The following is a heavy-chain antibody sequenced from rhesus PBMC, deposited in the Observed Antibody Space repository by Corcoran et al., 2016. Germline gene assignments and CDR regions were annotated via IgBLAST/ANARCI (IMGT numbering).Heavy chain of an antibody. D-gene: IGHD2-33*01. V-gene: IGHV4-173*01. CDR1: GGSISSNY. J-gene: IGHJ4*01. Sequence: QLQLQESGPGLVKPSETLSLTCAVSGGSISSNYWAWIRQPPGRGLDWIGRISGSGGNTDYSPSLNSRVTISTDTSKNPFDLKLISVTAADTAVYYFARSLYTRVLDYWGQGVLVTVSS. CDR3: ARSLYTRVLDY. CDR2: ISGSGGNT.